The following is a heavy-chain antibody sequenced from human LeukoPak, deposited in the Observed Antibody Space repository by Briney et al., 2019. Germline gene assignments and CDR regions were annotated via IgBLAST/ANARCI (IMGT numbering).Heavy chain of an antibody. CDR2: TVVGSGNT. CDR1: GFTFSSST. V-gene: IGHV1-58*02. Sequence: GTSVQVSCKASGFTFSSSTMQWVRQARGQRLEWIGWTVVGSGNTNYAQKFQERVTISRDMSTSTAYMELSSLTSEDTAVFYCAADGPADLFDGSEDPPRDAFEIWGQGTMVTVSS. CDR3: AADGPADLFDGSEDPPRDAFEI. D-gene: IGHD3-22*01. J-gene: IGHJ3*02.